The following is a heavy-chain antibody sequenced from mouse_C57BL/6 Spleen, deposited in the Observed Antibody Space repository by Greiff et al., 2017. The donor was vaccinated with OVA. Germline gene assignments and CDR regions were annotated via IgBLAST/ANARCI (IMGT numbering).Heavy chain of an antibody. CDR1: GYTFTSYW. Sequence: VQLQQPGAELVRPGSSVKLSCKASGYTFTSYWMHWVKQRPIQGLEWIGNIDPSDSETHYNQKFKDKATLTVDKSSSTAYMQLSSLTSEDSAVYYCARSEITTVVATDYWGQGTTLTVSS. CDR2: IDPSDSET. V-gene: IGHV1-52*01. D-gene: IGHD1-1*01. CDR3: ARSEITTVVATDY. J-gene: IGHJ2*01.